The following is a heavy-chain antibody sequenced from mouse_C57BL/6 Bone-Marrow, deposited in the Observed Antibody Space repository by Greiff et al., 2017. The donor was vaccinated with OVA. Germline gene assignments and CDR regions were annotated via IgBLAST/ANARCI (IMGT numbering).Heavy chain of an antibody. CDR3: ARDYGNSYWYFDV. D-gene: IGHD2-1*01. CDR1: GYSITSGYY. J-gene: IGHJ1*03. V-gene: IGHV3-6*01. Sequence: EVQLVESGPGLVKPSQSLSLTCSVTGYSITSGYYWNWIRQFPGNKLEWMGYISYDGSNNYNPSLKNRISITRDTSKNQFFLKLNSVTTEDTATYYCARDYGNSYWYFDVWGTGTTVTVSS. CDR2: ISYDGSN.